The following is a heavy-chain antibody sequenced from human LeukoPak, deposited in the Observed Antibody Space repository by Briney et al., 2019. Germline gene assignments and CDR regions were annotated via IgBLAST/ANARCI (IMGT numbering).Heavy chain of an antibody. D-gene: IGHD2-21*02. CDR3: TTSLPHIVEVTTSDGGN. V-gene: IGHV3-48*04. J-gene: IGHJ4*02. CDR2: ISGGSTTI. CDR1: GFTFSSHS. Sequence: GGSLRLSCAASGFTFSSHSMTWVRQAPGKGLEWVSYISGGSTTIYYADSVKGRFTISRDNAGNSLYPQMNSLRAEDTAVYYCTTSLPHIVEVTTSDGGNWGQGTLVTVSS.